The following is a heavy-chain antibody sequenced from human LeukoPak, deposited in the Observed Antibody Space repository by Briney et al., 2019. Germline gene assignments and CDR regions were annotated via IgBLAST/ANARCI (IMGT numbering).Heavy chain of an antibody. Sequence: SAKVSCKASGGTFSSYAISWVRQAPGQGLEWMGRIIPVLGIANYAQKFQGRVTITADKSTSTAYMELSSLRSEDTAVYYCARVDTAMVIDYWGQGTLVTVSS. CDR3: ARVDTAMVIDY. D-gene: IGHD5-18*01. CDR1: GGTFSSYA. CDR2: IIPVLGIA. V-gene: IGHV1-69*04. J-gene: IGHJ4*02.